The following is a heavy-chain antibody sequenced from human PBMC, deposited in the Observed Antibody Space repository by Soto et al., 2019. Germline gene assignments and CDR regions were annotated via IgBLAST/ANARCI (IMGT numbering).Heavy chain of an antibody. V-gene: IGHV4-59*01. CDR1: GGSISSYY. CDR2: IYYSGST. Sequence: SETLSLTCTVSGGSISSYYWSWIRQPPGKGLEWIGYIYYSGSTNYNPSLKSRVTISVDTSKNQFSLKLSSMTAADTAVYYCARDRMFDYWGQGTLVTVSS. J-gene: IGHJ4*02. CDR3: ARDRMFDY.